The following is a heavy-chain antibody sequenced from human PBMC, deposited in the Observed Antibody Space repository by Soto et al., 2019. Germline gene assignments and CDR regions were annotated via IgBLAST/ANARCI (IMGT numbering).Heavy chain of an antibody. D-gene: IGHD3-10*01. CDR3: AGGGVRGVITRTRDYYGMDV. V-gene: IGHV5-51*01. CDR1: GYSFTSYW. CDR2: IYPGDSDT. Sequence: PVESLKISCKGSGYSFTSYWIGWVRQMPGKGLEWVGIIYPGDSDTRYSPSFQGQVTISADKSISTAYLQWSSLKASDTAMYYCAGGGVRGVITRTRDYYGMDVWGQGTTVTVSS. J-gene: IGHJ6*02.